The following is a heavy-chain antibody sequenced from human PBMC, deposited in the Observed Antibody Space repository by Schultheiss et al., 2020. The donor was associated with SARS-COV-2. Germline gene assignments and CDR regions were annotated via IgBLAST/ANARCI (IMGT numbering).Heavy chain of an antibody. CDR1: GYTFTSYA. D-gene: IGHD7-27*01. CDR3: ARGPPGRSGDRTYYYYYYMDV. CDR2: INTNTGNP. J-gene: IGHJ6*03. V-gene: IGHV7-4-1*01. Sequence: ASVKVSCKASGYTFTSYAMNWVRQAPGQGLEWMGWINTNTGNPTYAQGFTGRFVFSLDTSVSTAYLQICSLKAEDTAVYYCARGPPGRSGDRTYYYYYYMDVWGKGTTVTVSS.